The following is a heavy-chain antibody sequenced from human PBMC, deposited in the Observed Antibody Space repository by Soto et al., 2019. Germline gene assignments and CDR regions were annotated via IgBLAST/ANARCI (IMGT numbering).Heavy chain of an antibody. V-gene: IGHV6-1*01. CDR1: GDSVSSNSVA. Sequence: SQTLSLTCAISGDSVSSNSVARNWIRQSPSRGLEWLGRTYYRSKWYNDYAVSVKSRITINPDTSKNQFSLQLNSVTPEDTAVYYCARANLTYYDFWSGYYYYYGMDVWGQGTTVTVSS. J-gene: IGHJ6*02. CDR2: TYYRSKWYN. D-gene: IGHD3-3*01. CDR3: ARANLTYYDFWSGYYYYYGMDV.